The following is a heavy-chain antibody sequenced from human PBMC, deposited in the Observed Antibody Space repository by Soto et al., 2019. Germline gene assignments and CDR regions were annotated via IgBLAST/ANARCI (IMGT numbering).Heavy chain of an antibody. J-gene: IGHJ4*02. D-gene: IGHD5-18*01. CDR2: IIPMFGTA. V-gene: IGHV1-69*12. Sequence: QVQLVQSGAEVKKPESSVKVSCKAPGGTFSTYAISWVRQAPGQGLEWMGGIIPMFGTANYAQRFQDRVRITADESPNTVYMELCSLRSEDTAVYFCASGIQLWLRRINNGYSGWGQGTLVTVSS. CDR1: GGTFSTYA. CDR3: ASGIQLWLRRINNGYSG.